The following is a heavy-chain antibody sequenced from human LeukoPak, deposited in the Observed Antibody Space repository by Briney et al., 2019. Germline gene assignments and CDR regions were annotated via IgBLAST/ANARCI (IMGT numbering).Heavy chain of an antibody. CDR3: TRQVWSGWSRQFDY. J-gene: IGHJ4*02. Sequence: GSLSLSCAASGFPFSSYGMHWVRQAPGKGLEWVSYISNGGGTIYYADSVKGRFTISRDNAMNSLYLEMNSLSAEDTAVYYCTRQVWSGWSRQFDYWGQGTLVTVSS. CDR2: ISNGGGTI. D-gene: IGHD6-19*01. CDR1: GFPFSSYG. V-gene: IGHV3-48*04.